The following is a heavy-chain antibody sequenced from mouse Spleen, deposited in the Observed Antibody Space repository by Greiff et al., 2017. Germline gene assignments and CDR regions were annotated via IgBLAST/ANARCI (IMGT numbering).Heavy chain of an antibody. D-gene: IGHD2-2*01. CDR1: GYSITSGYY. CDR3: AREDYGYGFDY. CDR2: ISYDGSN. Sequence: EVQLQQSGPGLVKPSQSLSLTCSVTGYSITSGYYWNWIRQFPGNKLEWMGYISYDGSNNYNPSLKNRISITRDTSKNQFFLKLNSVTTEDTATYYCAREDYGYGFDYWGQGTTLTVSS. V-gene: IGHV3-6*01. J-gene: IGHJ2*01.